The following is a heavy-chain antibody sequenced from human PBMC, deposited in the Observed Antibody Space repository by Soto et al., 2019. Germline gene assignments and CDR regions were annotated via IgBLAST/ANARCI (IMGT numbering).Heavy chain of an antibody. D-gene: IGHD4-4*01. CDR2: IYYSGST. Sequence: SETLSLTCSVSGGSISSYYWSWIRQPPGKGLEWIGYIYYSGSTNYNPSLKSRVTISVDTSKNQFSLKLSSVTAADTAVYCCARDRRDYTDGYGMDVWGQGTMVTVSS. V-gene: IGHV4-59*01. CDR1: GGSISSYY. CDR3: ARDRRDYTDGYGMDV. J-gene: IGHJ6*02.